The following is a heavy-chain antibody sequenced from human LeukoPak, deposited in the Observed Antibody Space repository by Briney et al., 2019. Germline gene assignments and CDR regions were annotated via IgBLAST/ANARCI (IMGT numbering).Heavy chain of an antibody. CDR1: GGSISSGNYW. CDR3: AISDGYCSSTTCYNPFDY. CDR2: IYYSGST. D-gene: IGHD2-2*02. J-gene: IGHJ4*02. V-gene: IGHV4-31*03. Sequence: SETLSLTCTVSGGSISSGNYWWSWIRQHPGKGLEWIGYIYYSGSTLYNPSLQSRASISVDTSKNQFSLRLNSVTAADTAVYYCAISDGYCSSTTCYNPFDYWGQGTLVTVSS.